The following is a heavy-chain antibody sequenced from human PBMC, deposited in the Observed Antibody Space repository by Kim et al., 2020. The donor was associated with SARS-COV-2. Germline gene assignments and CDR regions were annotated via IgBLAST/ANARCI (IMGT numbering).Heavy chain of an antibody. CDR1: GYTFTGYY. Sequence: ASVKVSCKASGYTFTGYYMHWVRQAPGQGLEWMGWINPNSGGTNYAQKFQGWVTMTRDTSISTAYMELSRLRSDDTAVYYCARDAHPDTAYRVFDIWGQGTMVTVSS. V-gene: IGHV1-2*04. D-gene: IGHD5-18*01. J-gene: IGHJ3*02. CDR2: INPNSGGT. CDR3: ARDAHPDTAYRVFDI.